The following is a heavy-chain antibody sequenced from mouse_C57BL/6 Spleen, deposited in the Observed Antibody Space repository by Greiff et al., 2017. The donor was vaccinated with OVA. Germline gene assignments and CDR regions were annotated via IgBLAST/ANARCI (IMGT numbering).Heavy chain of an antibody. CDR1: GFNIKDYY. CDR3: ATITTVVAPYAMDY. J-gene: IGHJ4*01. V-gene: IGHV14-2*01. CDR2: IDPEDGET. Sequence: VQLKESGAELVKPGASVKLSCTASGFNIKDYYMHWVKQRTEQGLEWIGRIDPEDGETKYAPKFQGKATITADTSSNTAYLQLSSLTSEDTAVYYGATITTVVAPYAMDYWGQGTSVTVSS. D-gene: IGHD1-1*01.